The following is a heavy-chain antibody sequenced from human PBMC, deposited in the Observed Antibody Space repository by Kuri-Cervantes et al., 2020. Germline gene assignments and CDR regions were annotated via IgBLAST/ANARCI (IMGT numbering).Heavy chain of an antibody. CDR3: PPAGADV. D-gene: IGHD7-27*01. CDR2: IKSKTDVGTT. Sequence: GESLKISCAASGFTFSNAWMSWVRRAPGKGLEWVGRIKSKTDVGTTDYAAPVKGRFTISRDDSKNTLYLQMNSLKTEDTAVYYCPPAGADVWGKGTTVTVSS. V-gene: IGHV3-15*01. CDR1: GFTFSNAW. J-gene: IGHJ6*04.